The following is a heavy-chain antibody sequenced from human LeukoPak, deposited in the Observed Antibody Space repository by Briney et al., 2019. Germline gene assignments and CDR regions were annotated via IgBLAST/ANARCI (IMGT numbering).Heavy chain of an antibody. CDR1: GFTFSDYY. J-gene: IGHJ4*02. Sequence: GGSLRLSCAASGFTFSDYYMSWIRQAPGKGLEWVSYISSSGSTIYYADSVKGRSTISRDNAKNSLYLQINSLRAEDTAVYYCARRYSSSWFFDYWGQGTLVTVSS. D-gene: IGHD6-13*01. CDR3: ARRYSSSWFFDY. CDR2: ISSSGSTI. V-gene: IGHV3-11*01.